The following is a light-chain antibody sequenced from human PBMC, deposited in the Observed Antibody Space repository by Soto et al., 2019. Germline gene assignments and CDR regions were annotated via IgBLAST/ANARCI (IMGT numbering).Light chain of an antibody. CDR2: ENK. Sequence: NFMLTQPHSLSESPGKTVTISCTRSSGSIAFNPVQWFQQRPGSAPTTVIYENKQRPSGVPDRFSGSIDISSNSASLTISGLKTEDEADYYCQSYDSNNRVFGGGTKLTDL. J-gene: IGLJ3*02. CDR3: QSYDSNNRV. V-gene: IGLV6-57*04. CDR1: SGSIAFNP.